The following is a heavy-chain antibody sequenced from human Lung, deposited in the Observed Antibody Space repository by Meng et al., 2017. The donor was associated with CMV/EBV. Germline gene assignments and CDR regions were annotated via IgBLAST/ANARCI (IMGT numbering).Heavy chain of an antibody. J-gene: IGHJ1*01. D-gene: IGHD3-10*01. CDR3: LRRSGGSV. Sequence: QVQLREPGPDLVKPSDTLPLTCAVPGDSITNHNWWAWVRQPPGKGLEWIGEIPHRGSSAYNPSLKSRVSMSIDKSKNQFSLKLTSVTAADTAVYHCLRRSGGSVWGQGTLVTVSS. V-gene: IGHV4-4*02. CDR2: IPHRGSS. CDR1: GDSITNHNW.